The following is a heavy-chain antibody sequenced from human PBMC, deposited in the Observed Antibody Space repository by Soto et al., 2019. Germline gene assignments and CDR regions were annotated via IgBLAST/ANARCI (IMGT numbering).Heavy chain of an antibody. CDR2: IWYDGSNK. CDR1: GFTFSSYG. D-gene: IGHD2-15*01. CDR3: ARDMHCSGGSCYSVYYYYYGMDV. V-gene: IGHV3-33*01. Sequence: GGSLRLSCAASGFTFSSYGMHWVRQAPGKGLEWVAVIWYDGSNKYYADSVKGRFTISRDNSKNTLYLQMNSLRAEDTVVYYCARDMHCSGGSCYSVYYYYYGMDVWGQGTTVTVSS. J-gene: IGHJ6*02.